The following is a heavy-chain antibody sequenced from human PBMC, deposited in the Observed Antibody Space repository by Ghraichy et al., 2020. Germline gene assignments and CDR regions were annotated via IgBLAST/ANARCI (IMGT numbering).Heavy chain of an antibody. CDR2: IKSDGTEK. D-gene: IGHD6-13*01. J-gene: IGHJ4*02. Sequence: SLNISCAASGFTLSSYWMSWVRQAPGKGLEWVANIKSDGTEKYYLDSVKGRFTISRDNAKNSLYLQMNSLRAEDTAVYYCARDARSSWSYWGQGTLVTVSS. V-gene: IGHV3-7*03. CDR3: ARDARSSWSY. CDR1: GFTLSSYW.